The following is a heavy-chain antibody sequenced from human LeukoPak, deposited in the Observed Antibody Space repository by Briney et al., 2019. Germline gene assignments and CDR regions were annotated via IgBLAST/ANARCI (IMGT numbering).Heavy chain of an antibody. Sequence: LPGGSLRLSCAASGFTFSSYGMSWVRQAPGKGLDWVSGINYSGGSTYYADSVKGRFTISRDNSKNTLYLHMHSLRAEDTAVYYCAKEVYCSGASCSPRDFHYGMDVWGQGTTVTVSS. V-gene: IGHV3-23*01. J-gene: IGHJ6*02. CDR1: GFTFSSYG. CDR3: AKEVYCSGASCSPRDFHYGMDV. D-gene: IGHD2-15*01. CDR2: INYSGGST.